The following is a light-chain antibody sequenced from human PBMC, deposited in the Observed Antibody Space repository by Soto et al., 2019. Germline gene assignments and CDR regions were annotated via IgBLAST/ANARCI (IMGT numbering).Light chain of an antibody. CDR1: QSVSSSY. Sequence: EIVLTQSPGTLSLSPGERNTLSCRASQSVSSSYLAWYQQKPGQARRLLSYGASSRATGIPDRFSGSGSGKDFTLTISRLEPEDFAVYYCQQDGSSPTITFGQGTRLEIK. CDR3: QQDGSSPTIT. J-gene: IGKJ5*01. V-gene: IGKV3-20*01. CDR2: GAS.